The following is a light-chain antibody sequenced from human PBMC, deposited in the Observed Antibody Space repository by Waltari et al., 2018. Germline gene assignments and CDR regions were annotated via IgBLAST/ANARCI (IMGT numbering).Light chain of an antibody. V-gene: IGKV3-20*01. CDR1: QILNNNY. Sequence: DTVLTQSPGTLSLSTGESVSLSCRASQILNNNYLAWYQQKPGQAPALLIHGASRRATGVPERFNGSGSGTDFTLIISRLEVEDSAVYYCQHYGSSPYTFGRGTKLEIK. CDR2: GAS. CDR3: QHYGSSPYT. J-gene: IGKJ2*01.